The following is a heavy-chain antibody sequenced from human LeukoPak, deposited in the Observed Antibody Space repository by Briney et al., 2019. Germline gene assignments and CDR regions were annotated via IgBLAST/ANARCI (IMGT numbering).Heavy chain of an antibody. J-gene: IGHJ4*02. V-gene: IGHV3-53*01. Sequence: PGGSLRLPCAASGFTVSNSYMSWVRQAPGKGLEWVSVIYSGGSTYYADSVKGRFTISRGNSKNTLYLQMNSLRAEDTAMYYCARRGNSGHSLDYWGQGTLVTVSS. CDR3: ARRGNSGHSLDY. CDR2: IYSGGST. CDR1: GFTVSNSY. D-gene: IGHD3-22*01.